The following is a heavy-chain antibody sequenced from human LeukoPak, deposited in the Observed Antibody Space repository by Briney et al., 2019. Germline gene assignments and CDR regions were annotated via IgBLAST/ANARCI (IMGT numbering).Heavy chain of an antibody. V-gene: IGHV3-30*14. J-gene: IGHJ6*03. Sequence: PGRSLRLSCAASGFTFSTYSMHWVRQAPGKGLEWVANILYDGSHEFYADSVKGRFTISRDNSKNTLYLQMGSLRAEDMAVYYCARGTYSSSWTQYYYYYYYMDVWGKGTTVTVSS. CDR2: ILYDGSHE. D-gene: IGHD6-13*01. CDR1: GFTFSTYS. CDR3: ARGTYSSSWTQYYYYYYYMDV.